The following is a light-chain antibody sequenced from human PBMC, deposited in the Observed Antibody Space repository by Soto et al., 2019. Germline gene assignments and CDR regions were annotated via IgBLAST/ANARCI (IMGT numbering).Light chain of an antibody. CDR1: QSVSRY. Sequence: EIVLTQSPGTLSLSPGESATLSCRASQSVSRYLAWYQQKPGQPPRLLIYDTSNRATGIPARFSGSGSGSEFSLTISGLEPEDFAVYFCQHFGSSPPVIFGQGTRLETK. J-gene: IGKJ5*01. CDR3: QHFGSSPPVI. V-gene: IGKV3-20*01. CDR2: DTS.